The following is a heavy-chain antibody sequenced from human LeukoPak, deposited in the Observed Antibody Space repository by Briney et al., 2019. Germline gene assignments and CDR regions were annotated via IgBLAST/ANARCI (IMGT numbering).Heavy chain of an antibody. CDR1: GFTFSRHW. J-gene: IGHJ4*02. CDR2: IKQDGSQ. Sequence: GGSLRLSCAASGFTFSRHWMGWVRQASGKGPEWVASIKQDGSQYYVDSVKGRFIISRDNAKNSLYLQMNSLRAEDTAVYSCARGPDYGDRFDFFDDWGQGTLVTVSS. CDR3: ARGPDYGDRFDFFDD. D-gene: IGHD4-17*01. V-gene: IGHV3-7*01.